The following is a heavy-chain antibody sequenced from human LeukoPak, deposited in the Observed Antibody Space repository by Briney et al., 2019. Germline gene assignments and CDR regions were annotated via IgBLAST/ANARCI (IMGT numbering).Heavy chain of an antibody. CDR3: AKDSRVAAAGSYYFDY. V-gene: IGHV4-59*01. Sequence: SETLSLTCTVSGGSISSYYWSWIRQPPGKGLEWVGYIYYSGSTNYNPSLKSRVTISVDTSKNQFSLKLSSVTAADTALYYCAKDSRVAAAGSYYFDYWGQGTLVTVSS. J-gene: IGHJ4*02. CDR1: GGSISSYY. CDR2: IYYSGST. D-gene: IGHD6-13*01.